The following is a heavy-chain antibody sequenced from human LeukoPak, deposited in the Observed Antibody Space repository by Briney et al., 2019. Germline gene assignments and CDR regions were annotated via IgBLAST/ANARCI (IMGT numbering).Heavy chain of an antibody. V-gene: IGHV3-23*01. D-gene: IGHD5-18*01. CDR3: AKRAEDTARPFFDY. CDR2: ITDSGATT. Sequence: PGGALRLSCAASGFTFSSYAINWLRQAPGKGLEWVSAITDSGATTYYADSVRGRFTISRDNSKNTVYLQMNSLRGEDTAVYYCAKRAEDTARPFFDYWGQGSLVTVSS. CDR1: GFTFSSYA. J-gene: IGHJ4*02.